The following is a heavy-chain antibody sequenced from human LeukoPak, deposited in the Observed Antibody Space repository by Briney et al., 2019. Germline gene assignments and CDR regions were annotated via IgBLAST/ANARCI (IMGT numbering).Heavy chain of an antibody. D-gene: IGHD1-26*01. CDR2: INHSGSS. CDR3: GAEVGDYVDY. V-gene: IGHV4-34*01. CDR1: GGSFSGYY. J-gene: IGHJ4*02. Sequence: SETPSLTCAVYGGSFSGYYWSWIRQPPGKGLEWIGEINHSGSSNYNPSLKSRVTISVDTSKNQFSLKLSSVTAADTAVYYCGAEVGDYVDYWGQGTLVTVSS.